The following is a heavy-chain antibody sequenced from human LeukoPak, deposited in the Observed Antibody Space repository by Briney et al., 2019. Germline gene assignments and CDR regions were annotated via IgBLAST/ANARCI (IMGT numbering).Heavy chain of an antibody. J-gene: IGHJ4*02. CDR1: GGSISSYF. CDR3: SRGGDVAARPSDC. V-gene: IGHV4-59*01. D-gene: IGHD6-6*01. Sequence: SETLSLTCTVSGGSISSYFWSWVRQPPGKGLEWIGYIYYSGSTNYNPSLKSRVTISVDTSKNQFSLKLSSVTAADTAVYYCSRGGDVAARPSDCWGQGTLVTVSS. CDR2: IYYSGST.